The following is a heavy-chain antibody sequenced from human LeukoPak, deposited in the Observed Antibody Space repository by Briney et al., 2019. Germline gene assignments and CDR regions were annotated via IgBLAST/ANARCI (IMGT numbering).Heavy chain of an antibody. V-gene: IGHV3-74*01. J-gene: IGHJ4*02. CDR3: NVRWGPNSDY. D-gene: IGHD7-27*01. CDR1: GFTFSNYY. Sequence: GGSLRLSCAASGFTFSNYYMSWIRQAPGKGLVWVSRISSDGSTTHYADSVKGRFTISRDNAKNTLFLHMNSLRAEDTAVYYCNVRWGPNSDYWGQGTLVTVSS. CDR2: ISSDGSTT.